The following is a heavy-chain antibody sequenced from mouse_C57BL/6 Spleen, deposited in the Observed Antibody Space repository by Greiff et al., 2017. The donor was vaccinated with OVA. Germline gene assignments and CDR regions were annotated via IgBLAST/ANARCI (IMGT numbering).Heavy chain of an antibody. Sequence: LQQSGGGLVKPGGSLKLSCAASGFTFSSYTMSWVRQTPEKRLEWVATISGGGGNTYYPDSVKGRFTISRDNAKNTLYLQMSSLRSEDTALYYCARGDYGSPFAYWGQGTLVTVSA. D-gene: IGHD1-1*01. CDR2: ISGGGGNT. CDR1: GFTFSSYT. V-gene: IGHV5-9*01. CDR3: ARGDYGSPFAY. J-gene: IGHJ3*01.